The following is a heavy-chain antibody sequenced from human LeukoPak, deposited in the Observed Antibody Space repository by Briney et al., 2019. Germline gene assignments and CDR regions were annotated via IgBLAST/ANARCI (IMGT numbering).Heavy chain of an antibody. V-gene: IGHV3-30*02. CDR1: GFTFSTYG. Sequence: GGSLRLSCAASGFTFSTYGMHWVRQAPGTGLEGVAFIRYDGKNIYYADSVKGRLTIYRDNSKNTLYLQMNSLRVEDTAVYFCAKEGHSGSVYYFDYWGQGTLVTVSS. CDR2: IRYDGKNI. D-gene: IGHD1-26*01. J-gene: IGHJ4*02. CDR3: AKEGHSGSVYYFDY.